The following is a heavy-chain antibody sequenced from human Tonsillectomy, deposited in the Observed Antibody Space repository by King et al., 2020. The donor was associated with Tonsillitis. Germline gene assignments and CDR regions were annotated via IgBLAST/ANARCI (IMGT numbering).Heavy chain of an antibody. V-gene: IGHV3-30*18. D-gene: IGHD4-17*01. J-gene: IGHJ4*02. CDR1: GFAFSNFG. CDR3: AKAYYCYGDSESCHY. Sequence: VQLVESGGGVVQPGKSLRLSCPASGFAFSNFGMHWVRQAPGKGLEWVAFISFDGATEYYADSVMGRFTISRDNSNNTVYLQMNSLRAEDTAVYYCAKAYYCYGDSESCHYWGQGPLVIVSS. CDR2: ISFDGATE.